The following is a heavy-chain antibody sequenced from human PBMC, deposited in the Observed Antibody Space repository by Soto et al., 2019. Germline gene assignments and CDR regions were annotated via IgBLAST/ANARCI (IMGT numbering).Heavy chain of an antibody. Sequence: SETLSLTCTVSGGSISSYYWSRIRQPPGKGLEWIGYIYYSGSTNYNPSLKSRVTISVDTSENQFSLKLSSMTAADTAVYYCASHGTYDYDSSGSHFDYWGQGTLVTVAS. V-gene: IGHV4-59*08. CDR2: IYYSGST. CDR3: ASHGTYDYDSSGSHFDY. D-gene: IGHD3-22*01. J-gene: IGHJ4*02. CDR1: GGSISSYY.